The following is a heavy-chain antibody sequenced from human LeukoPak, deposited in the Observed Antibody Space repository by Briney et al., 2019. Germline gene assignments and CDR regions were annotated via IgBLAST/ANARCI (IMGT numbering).Heavy chain of an antibody. J-gene: IGHJ3*02. CDR3: ARDCTGGICYIGGFDI. V-gene: IGHV1-18*01. CDR1: GYTFTNYG. CDR2: ISAHNGNT. Sequence: SSVKVSCKASGYTFTNYGVSWVRQAPGQGLEGMGWISAHNGNTHYAQKVWGRVIMTTDTYTSTAYMELRSLRSDDTAVYFCARDCTGGICYIGGFDIWGQGTMVTVSS. D-gene: IGHD2-8*02.